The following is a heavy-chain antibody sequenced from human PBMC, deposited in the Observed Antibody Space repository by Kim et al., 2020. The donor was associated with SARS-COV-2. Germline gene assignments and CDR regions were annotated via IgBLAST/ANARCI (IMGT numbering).Heavy chain of an antibody. V-gene: IGHV4-59*08. Sequence: SETLSLTCSVSGISISSYYWSLIRQPPGKGLEWIGYIYYTGSANYNPSLRSRVTISVDTSKNQFSLKPSSVTAAATAVYYCAGTTRGANFDYWGRGALVTVSS. CDR2: IYYTGSA. CDR3: AGTTRGANFDY. D-gene: IGHD1-26*01. CDR1: GISISSYY. J-gene: IGHJ4*02.